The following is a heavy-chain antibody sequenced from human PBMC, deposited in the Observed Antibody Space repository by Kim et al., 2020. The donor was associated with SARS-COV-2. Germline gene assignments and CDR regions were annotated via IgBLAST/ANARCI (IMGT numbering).Heavy chain of an antibody. Sequence: GGSLRLSCAASGFSFSGYSMNWVRQVPGKGLEWVSYISGSSRTTYYADSVKGRFTIFRDNAKDSLYHQMNNLRAEDPAIYYCAREDLVNWGRGTLVTVSS. CDR3: AREDLVN. D-gene: IGHD3-16*01. CDR2: ISGSSRTT. CDR1: GFSFSGYS. J-gene: IGHJ4*01. V-gene: IGHV3-48*01.